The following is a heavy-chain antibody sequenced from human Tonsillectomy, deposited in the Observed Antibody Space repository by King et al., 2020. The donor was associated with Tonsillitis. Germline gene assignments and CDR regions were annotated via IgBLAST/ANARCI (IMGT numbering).Heavy chain of an antibody. CDR1: AFTFRDYY. CDR2: ISSSGSYT. V-gene: IGHV3-11*03. J-gene: IGHJ4*02. CDR3: ATPPNYGGNT. Sequence: GGGGGRRGGARRRACAASAFTFRDYYMSWIRQAPGKGLEWVSYISSSGSYTNYADSVKGRFTISRDNAKNSLYLQMNSLRAEDTAVYYCATPPNYGGNTWGQGTLVTVSS. D-gene: IGHD4-23*01.